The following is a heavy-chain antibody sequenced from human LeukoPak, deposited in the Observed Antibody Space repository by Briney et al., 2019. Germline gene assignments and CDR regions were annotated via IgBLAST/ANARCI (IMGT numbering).Heavy chain of an antibody. Sequence: ASVKVSCKASGYTFTGYYIHWVRQAPGQGLEWMGWINPNSGGTNYAQKFQGRVTMTRDTSISTAYMELSRLRSDDTAVYYCARDFPPSNLWFGELSFEGFDPWGQGTLVTVSS. CDR3: ARDFPPSNLWFGELSFEGFDP. V-gene: IGHV1-2*02. J-gene: IGHJ5*02. CDR2: INPNSGGT. D-gene: IGHD3-10*01. CDR1: GYTFTGYY.